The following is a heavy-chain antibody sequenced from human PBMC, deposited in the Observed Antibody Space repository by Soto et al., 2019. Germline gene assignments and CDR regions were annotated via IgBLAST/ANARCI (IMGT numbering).Heavy chain of an antibody. CDR1: GGSFSGYY. J-gene: IGHJ3*02. D-gene: IGHD2-15*01. CDR3: ADGAATYAFAI. Sequence: QVQLQQWGAGLLKPSETLSLTCAVYGGSFSGYYWSWIRQPPGKGLEWIGEINHSGSTNYNPSLKSRVTISVDTSKNQFSLKLSSVTAADTAVYYCADGAATYAFAIWGQGTMVTVSS. V-gene: IGHV4-34*01. CDR2: INHSGST.